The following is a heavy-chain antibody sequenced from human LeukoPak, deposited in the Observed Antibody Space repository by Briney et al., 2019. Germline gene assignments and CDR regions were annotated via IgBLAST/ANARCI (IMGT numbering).Heavy chain of an antibody. D-gene: IGHD1-26*01. J-gene: IGHJ4*02. CDR2: ISAYNGNT. CDR1: GYTFTSYG. V-gene: IGHV1-18*01. CDR3: ARDSPDFDSGSKNHFDY. Sequence: ASVKVSCKASGYTFTSYGISWVRQAPGQGLEWMGWISAYNGNTNYAQKFQGRVTMTTDTSTSTAYMELRSLGSDDTAVYYCARDSPDFDSGSKNHFDYWGQGTLVTVSS.